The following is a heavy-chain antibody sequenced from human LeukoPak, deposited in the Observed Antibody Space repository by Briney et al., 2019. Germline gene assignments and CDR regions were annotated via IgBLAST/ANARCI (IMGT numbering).Heavy chain of an antibody. J-gene: IGHJ4*02. CDR2: IYSTGSA. D-gene: IGHD5-12*01. CDR3: ARMGGYSGYATH. Sequence: SETLSLTCAVSGGSISSYYWSWIRQPPGKGLEWIGYIYSTGSANYNPSLKSRVTLSVDTAKNQFSLKLNSVTAADTAVYYCARMGGYSGYATHWGQGTLVTVSS. CDR1: GGSISSYY. V-gene: IGHV4-59*08.